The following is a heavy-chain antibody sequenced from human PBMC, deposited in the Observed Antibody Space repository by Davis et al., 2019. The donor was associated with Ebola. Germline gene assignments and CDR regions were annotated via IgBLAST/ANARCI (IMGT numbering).Heavy chain of an antibody. CDR2: INSDGIST. V-gene: IGHV3-74*01. CDR1: ASSFSILS. D-gene: IGHD3-10*01. CDR3: ARDVVKGPGTYYNYYYYGMDV. J-gene: IGHJ6*02. Sequence: HTGRSLTLSCPPSASSFSILSTPWVRHALENGMVWVSRINSDGISTTYADSGKGRFTISRDNAKNTLYLQMNSLRAEDTAVYYCARDVVKGPGTYYNYYYYGMDVWGQGTTVTVSS.